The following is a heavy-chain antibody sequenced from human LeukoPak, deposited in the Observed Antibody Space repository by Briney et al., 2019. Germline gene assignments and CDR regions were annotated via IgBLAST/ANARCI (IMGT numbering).Heavy chain of an antibody. CDR1: GFTFSSYA. V-gene: IGHV3-23*01. J-gene: IGHJ6*03. CDR3: ARRAPTPRSSCPQAYYYYYMDV. D-gene: IGHD6-13*01. CDR2: ISGIGGST. Sequence: GGSLRLSCAASGFTFSSYAISWVRQAPGKWLEWVSAISGIGGSTYYADSVKGRFTISRDNSKNTLSLQMYSLRTEDTAVYYCARRAPTPRSSCPQAYYYYYMDVWGKGTTVTVSS.